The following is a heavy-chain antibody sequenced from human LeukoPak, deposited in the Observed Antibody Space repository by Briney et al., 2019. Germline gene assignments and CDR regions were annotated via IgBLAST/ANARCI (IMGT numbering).Heavy chain of an antibody. CDR1: RYTFTSYG. CDR3: ARAIGYYGSGSYYAYNWFDP. V-gene: IGHV1-18*01. D-gene: IGHD3-10*01. CDR2: ISAYNGNT. J-gene: IGHJ5*02. Sequence: ASVKVSCKATRYTFTSYGISWVRQAPGQGLEWMGWISAYNGNTNYAQKLQGRVTMTTDTSTSTAYMELRSLRSDDTAVYYCARAIGYYGSGSYYAYNWFDPWGQGTLVTVSS.